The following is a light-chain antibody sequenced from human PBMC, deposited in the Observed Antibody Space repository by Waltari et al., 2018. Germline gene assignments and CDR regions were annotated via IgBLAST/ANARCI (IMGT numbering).Light chain of an antibody. V-gene: IGLV3-27*01. Sequence: SYYLTQPSSVSVSPGQTARITCSADLLAKKYTRWFQQKPGQAPVLVIYKDTVRPSGIPERFSGSSSGTTVTLTINGAQAEDEADYYCYSATDNIVLFGGGTKLTVL. CDR2: KDT. J-gene: IGLJ2*01. CDR3: YSATDNIVL. CDR1: LLAKKY.